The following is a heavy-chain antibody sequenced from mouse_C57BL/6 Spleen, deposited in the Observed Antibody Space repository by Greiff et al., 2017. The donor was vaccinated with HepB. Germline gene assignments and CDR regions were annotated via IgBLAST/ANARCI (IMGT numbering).Heavy chain of an antibody. CDR3: AREGFEYPYYFDY. D-gene: IGHD2-10*02. J-gene: IGHJ2*01. Sequence: EVQLQESGGGLVKPGGSLKLSCAASGFTFSSYAMSWVRQTPEKRLEWVATISDGGSYTYYPDNVKGRFTISRDNAKNNLYLQMSHLKSEDTAMYYCAREGFEYPYYFDYWGQGTTLTVSS. CDR1: GFTFSSYA. V-gene: IGHV5-4*01. CDR2: ISDGGSYT.